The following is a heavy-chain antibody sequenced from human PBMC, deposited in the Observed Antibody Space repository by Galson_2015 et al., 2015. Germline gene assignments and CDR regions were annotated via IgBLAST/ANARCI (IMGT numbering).Heavy chain of an antibody. CDR2: ISYDGSNK. Sequence: SLRLSCAASGFTFSSYAMHWVRQAPGKGLEWVAVISYDGSNKYYADSVKGRFTISRDNSKNTLYLQMNSLRAEDTAVYYCARDVGSYYDSSGYGRPSAFDIWGQGTTVTVSS. CDR3: ARDVGSYYDSSGYGRPSAFDI. D-gene: IGHD3-22*01. J-gene: IGHJ3*02. V-gene: IGHV3-30-3*01. CDR1: GFTFSSYA.